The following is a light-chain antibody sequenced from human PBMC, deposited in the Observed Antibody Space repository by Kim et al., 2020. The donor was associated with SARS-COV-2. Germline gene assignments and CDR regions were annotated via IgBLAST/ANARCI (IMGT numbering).Light chain of an antibody. Sequence: STGERATLSGRASQSVSSSYLAWYQQKPGQAPRLLIYGASSRATGIPDRFSGSGSGTDFTLTISRLEPEDFAVYYCQQYGSSPPYTFGQGTKLEI. CDR3: QQYGSSPPYT. CDR2: GAS. J-gene: IGKJ2*01. V-gene: IGKV3-20*01. CDR1: QSVSSSY.